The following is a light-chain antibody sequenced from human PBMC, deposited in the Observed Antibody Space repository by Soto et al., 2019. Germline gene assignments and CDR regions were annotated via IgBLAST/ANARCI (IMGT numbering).Light chain of an antibody. Sequence: QSALTQPASVSGSPGQSITISCTGTSSDVGYYNYVSWYQQHPGKAPKLMISEVSNRPSGVSNRFSGSKSGNTASLTISGLQAEDEADYYCSSYTGSSTAVVFGGGTQLTV. CDR2: EVS. CDR1: SSDVGYYNY. V-gene: IGLV2-14*01. J-gene: IGLJ2*01. CDR3: SSYTGSSTAVV.